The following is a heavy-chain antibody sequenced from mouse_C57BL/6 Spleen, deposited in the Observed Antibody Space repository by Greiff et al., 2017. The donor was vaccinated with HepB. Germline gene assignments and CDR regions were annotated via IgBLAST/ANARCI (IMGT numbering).Heavy chain of an antibody. CDR1: GYTFTSYW. V-gene: IGHV1-69*01. D-gene: IGHD1-1*01. Sequence: VQLQQPGAELVMPGASVKLSCKASGYTFTSYWMHWVKQRPGQGLEWIGEIDPSDSYTNYNQKLKGKSTLTVDKSSSTAYMQLSSLTSEDASVYYCAREGYYGSSRPSFAYWGQGTLVTVSA. J-gene: IGHJ3*01. CDR2: IDPSDSYT. CDR3: AREGYYGSSRPSFAY.